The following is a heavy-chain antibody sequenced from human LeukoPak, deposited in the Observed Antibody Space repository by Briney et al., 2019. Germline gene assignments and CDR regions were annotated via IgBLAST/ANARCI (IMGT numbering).Heavy chain of an antibody. D-gene: IGHD3-22*01. J-gene: IGHJ4*02. V-gene: IGHV4-4*07. Sequence: SETLSLTCTVSGGSISSYYWSWTRQPAGKGLEWIGRIYTSGSTNYNPSLKSRVTMSVDTSKNQFSLKLSSVTAADTAVYYCARDDYYDSSGYYYFDYWGQGTLVTVSS. CDR1: GGSISSYY. CDR2: IYTSGST. CDR3: ARDDYYDSSGYYYFDY.